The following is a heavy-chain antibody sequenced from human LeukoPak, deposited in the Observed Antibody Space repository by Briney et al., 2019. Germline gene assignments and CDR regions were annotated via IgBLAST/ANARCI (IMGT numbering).Heavy chain of an antibody. CDR2: ISRGGNSK. Sequence: GGSLRLSCAASGFRFSDYYMSWIRQAPGKGLEWVSSISRGGNSKYSADSVKGRFTISRDNAKDSLDLQMDSLRPEDTAVYYCARDQFLDSWGQGTLVTVSS. CDR1: GFRFSDYY. CDR3: ARDQFLDS. J-gene: IGHJ4*02. V-gene: IGHV3-11*01.